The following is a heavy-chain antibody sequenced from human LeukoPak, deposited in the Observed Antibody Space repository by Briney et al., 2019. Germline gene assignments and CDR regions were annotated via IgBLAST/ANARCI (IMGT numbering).Heavy chain of an antibody. V-gene: IGHV4-59*08. CDR3: ARRSSGGLYDIVTDIYFDY. J-gene: IGHJ4*02. D-gene: IGHD3-9*01. CDR1: GGSISSYY. CDR2: IYYSGTT. Sequence: SETLSLTCTVSGGSISSYYWSWIRQPPGKGLEWIWNIYYSGTTNYNPSLKSRVTISVDTSKNQFSLKLSSVTAADTAVYYCARRSSGGLYDIVTDIYFDYWGQGTLVTVSS.